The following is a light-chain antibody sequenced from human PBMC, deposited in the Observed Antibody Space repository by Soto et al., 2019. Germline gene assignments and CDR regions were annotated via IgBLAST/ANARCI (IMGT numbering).Light chain of an antibody. J-gene: IGKJ1*01. Sequence: ESVLTQSPGTLSLSPGERTTLSCRASQSVSSNYLAWYQQKPGQAPRLLIYGPSTRATGIPDRFSGSGSVTDFTLSISTLEPEDVAVYYCQQYGSSPWTFGQGTKVEIK. V-gene: IGKV3-20*01. CDR1: QSVSSNY. CDR2: GPS. CDR3: QQYGSSPWT.